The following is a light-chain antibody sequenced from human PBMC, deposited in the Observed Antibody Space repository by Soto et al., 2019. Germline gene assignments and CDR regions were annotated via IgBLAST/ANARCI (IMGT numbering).Light chain of an antibody. J-gene: IGLJ2*01. Sequence: QSVLTQPPSASGTPGQTVTISCSGSRSNIGSNTLNWYHHLPGTAPQLLISTTNHRPSGVRDRVSASKSGTSASLAISGLQSDDEADYYCAAWDDSLNVVVFGGGTKLTVL. V-gene: IGLV1-44*01. CDR2: TTN. CDR1: RSNIGSNT. CDR3: AAWDDSLNVVV.